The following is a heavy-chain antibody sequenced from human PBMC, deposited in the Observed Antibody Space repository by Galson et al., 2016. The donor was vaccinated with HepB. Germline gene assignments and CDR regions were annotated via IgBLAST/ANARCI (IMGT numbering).Heavy chain of an antibody. CDR2: VFYNGNS. CDR3: ARVNFWSGSAQAFDI. CDR1: GGFISGYY. Sequence: SETLSLTCTVSGGFISGYYWSLIRQPPGRVLEWIGHVFYNGNSKYNPSLKSRVTMSVDTAKNQFSLRMSSVTAADTAVYYCARVNFWSGSAQAFDIWGQGTMVTVSS. J-gene: IGHJ3*02. D-gene: IGHD3-3*01. V-gene: IGHV4-59*01.